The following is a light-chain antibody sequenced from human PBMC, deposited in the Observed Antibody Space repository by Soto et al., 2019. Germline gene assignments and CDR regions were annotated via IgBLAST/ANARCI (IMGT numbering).Light chain of an antibody. CDR3: QQYGNSPIT. Sequence: EVVLTQSPGTLSLSRGERATLSCRASERIYSAYLGWYQQKPGQAPRLLIYGTSSRATGIPDRFSGSGSGTDSTLTISRLEPEDFAVYYCQQYGNSPITFGQGTRLENK. CDR2: GTS. J-gene: IGKJ5*01. V-gene: IGKV3-20*01. CDR1: ERIYSAY.